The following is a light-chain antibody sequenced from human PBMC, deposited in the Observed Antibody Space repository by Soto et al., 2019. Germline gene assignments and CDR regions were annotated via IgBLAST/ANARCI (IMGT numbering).Light chain of an antibody. CDR1: SSDVGGDYY. Sequence: QSALTQPASVSGAPGQSITISCTGSSSDVGGDYYVSWYQQDPGKAPKFMIYGVSNRPLGVSNRFSGSKSGNTASLTISGLQAEDEGDYYCSSYKRSSTYVFGTGTKLTVL. V-gene: IGLV2-14*01. CDR3: SSYKRSSTYV. J-gene: IGLJ1*01. CDR2: GVS.